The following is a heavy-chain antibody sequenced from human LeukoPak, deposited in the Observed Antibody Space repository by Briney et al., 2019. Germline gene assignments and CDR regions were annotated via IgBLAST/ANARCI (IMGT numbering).Heavy chain of an antibody. CDR2: INPNSGGT. D-gene: IGHD6-13*01. CDR3: ARGEYSSSWDHYYFDY. Sequence: GASVKVSCKASGYTFTSYYMHWVRQAPGQGLEWMGWINPNSGGTNYAQKFQGRVTMTRDTSISTAYMELSRLRSDDTAVYYCARGEYSSSWDHYYFDYWGQGTLVTVSS. CDR1: GYTFTSYY. V-gene: IGHV1-2*02. J-gene: IGHJ4*02.